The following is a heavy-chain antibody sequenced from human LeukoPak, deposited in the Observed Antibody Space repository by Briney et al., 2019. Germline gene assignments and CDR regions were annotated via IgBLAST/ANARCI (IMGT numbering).Heavy chain of an antibody. V-gene: IGHV3-48*03. Sequence: GGSLRLSCAASGFTFSSYEMNWVRQAPGKGLEWVSYISSSGSTIYYADSVKGRFTISRDNAKNSLYLQMNSLRAEDTAVYYCARAYYDYVWGSYRPFDYWGQGTLVTVPS. J-gene: IGHJ4*02. CDR2: ISSSGSTI. CDR3: ARAYYDYVWGSYRPFDY. D-gene: IGHD3-16*02. CDR1: GFTFSSYE.